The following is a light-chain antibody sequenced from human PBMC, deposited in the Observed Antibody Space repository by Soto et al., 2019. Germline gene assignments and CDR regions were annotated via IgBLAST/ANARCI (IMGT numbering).Light chain of an antibody. CDR3: QQCDNWPRT. CDR2: GVS. CDR1: QNISTY. V-gene: IGKV3-15*01. Sequence: EIVLTQSPATLSLSPGEGASLSCRASQNISTYLAWYQQRPGQVPRLLIYGVSKRATGIPARFSGSGSGTEFTLTISSLQSEDFAVYYCQQCDNWPRTFGQGTKLEIK. J-gene: IGKJ2*01.